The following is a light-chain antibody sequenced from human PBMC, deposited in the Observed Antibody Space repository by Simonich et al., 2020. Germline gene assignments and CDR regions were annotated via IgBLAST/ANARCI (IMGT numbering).Light chain of an antibody. CDR1: QSVLYSSNNKNY. CDR2: WAS. J-gene: IGKJ1*01. V-gene: IGKV4-1*01. Sequence: DIVMTQSPDSLAVSLGERATINCKSSQSVLYSSNNKNYLAWYKQKPGQPPKQLIYWASTRGSGVPDRFSGSGSGTDFTLTISSLQAEDVAVYYCQQYYSTPQTFGQGTKVEIK. CDR3: QQYYSTPQT.